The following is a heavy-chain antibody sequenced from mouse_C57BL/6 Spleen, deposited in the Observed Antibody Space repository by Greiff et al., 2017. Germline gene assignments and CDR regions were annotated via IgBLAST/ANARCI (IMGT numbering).Heavy chain of an antibody. V-gene: IGHV1-72*01. CDR2: IDPNSGGT. D-gene: IGHD1-1*01. Sequence: QVQLQQPGAELVKPGASVKLSCKASGYTFTAYWMHWVKQRPGRGLGWIGRIDPNSGGTKYNGKFKGKATLTVDKPSSTAYMQLSSLTSEDSAVYYCAREDYYGSSYGYWGQGTTLTVSS. CDR3: AREDYYGSSYGY. J-gene: IGHJ2*01. CDR1: GYTFTAYW.